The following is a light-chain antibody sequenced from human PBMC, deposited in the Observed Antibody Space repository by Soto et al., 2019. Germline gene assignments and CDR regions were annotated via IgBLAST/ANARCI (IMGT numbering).Light chain of an antibody. CDR2: KAS. Sequence: DIQMTQSPSTLSGSVGDRVTITCRASQTISIWLAWYKQKPGKAPKLLIYKASTLKSGVPSRFRGSGSGTEFTLTISSLQPDDFETYYCQHYNSYSEAFGQGTKVDIK. CDR3: QHYNSYSEA. CDR1: QTISIW. V-gene: IGKV1-5*03. J-gene: IGKJ1*01.